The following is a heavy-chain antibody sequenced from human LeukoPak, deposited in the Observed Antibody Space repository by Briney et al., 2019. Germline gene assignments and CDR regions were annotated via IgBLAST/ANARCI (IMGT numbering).Heavy chain of an antibody. V-gene: IGHV4-38-2*02. CDR2: FDHRST. CDR1: HYSISSGFY. D-gene: IGHD5-12*01. Sequence: PSETLSLTCTVSHYSISSGFYWGWIRQSPGRGLEWIGAFDHRSTYYNPSLKSRVTISVDTSKNQFSLNVNSLTAADTAIYYSARLSYGYDPYYFDCWGQGTLVTVAS. J-gene: IGHJ4*02. CDR3: ARLSYGYDPYYFDC.